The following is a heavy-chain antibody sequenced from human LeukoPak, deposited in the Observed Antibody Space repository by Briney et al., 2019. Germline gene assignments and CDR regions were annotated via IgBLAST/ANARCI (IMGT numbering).Heavy chain of an antibody. CDR1: GFTFSSYA. CDR3: ARDPQLVRPHDAFDI. D-gene: IGHD6-13*01. V-gene: IGHV3-30-3*01. CDR2: ISYDGSNK. Sequence: RSLRLSCAASGFTFSSYAMHWVRQAPGKGLEWVAVISYDGSNKYYADSVKGRFTISRDNSKNTLYLQMNSLRAEDTAVYYCARDPQLVRPHDAFDIWGQGTMVTVSS. J-gene: IGHJ3*02.